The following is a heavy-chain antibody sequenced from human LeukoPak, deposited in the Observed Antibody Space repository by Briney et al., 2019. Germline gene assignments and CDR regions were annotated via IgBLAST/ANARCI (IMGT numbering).Heavy chain of an antibody. CDR1: GFTFDDYA. D-gene: IGHD3-22*01. CDR3: AKDVGLHYYDSSGYFDY. CDR2: ISWNSGSI. J-gene: IGHJ4*02. V-gene: IGHV3-9*01. Sequence: GGSLRLSCAASGFTFDDYAVHWVRQAPGKGLEWVSGISWNSGSIGYADSVKGRFTISRDNAKNSLYLQMNSLRAEDTALYYCAKDVGLHYYDSSGYFDYWGQGTLVTVSS.